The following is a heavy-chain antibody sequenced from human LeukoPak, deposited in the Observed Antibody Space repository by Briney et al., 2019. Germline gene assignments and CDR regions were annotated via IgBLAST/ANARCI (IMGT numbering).Heavy chain of an antibody. J-gene: IGHJ4*02. D-gene: IGHD5-24*01. CDR2: MNPNSGNT. CDR1: GYSFTSYD. CDR3: AREDGWREKRPTTYDY. Sequence: ASVKVSCKASGYSFTSYDINWVRQATGQGLEWMGWMNPNSGNTGYAQKFQGRVTMTRNTSISTAYMELSSLRSEDTAVYYCAREDGWREKRPTTYDYWGQGTLVTVSS. V-gene: IGHV1-8*01.